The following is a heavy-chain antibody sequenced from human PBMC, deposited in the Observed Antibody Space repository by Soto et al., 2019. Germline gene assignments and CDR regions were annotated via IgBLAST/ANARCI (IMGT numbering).Heavy chain of an antibody. CDR3: ARWDYYDSSGYIDY. D-gene: IGHD3-22*01. CDR2: IYYSGST. V-gene: IGHV4-39*07. J-gene: IGHJ4*02. CDR1: GGSISSSSYY. Sequence: SETLSLTCTVSGGSISSSSYYWGWIRQPPGKGLEWIGSIYYSGSTYYNPSLKSRVTISVDTSKNQFSLKLSSVTAADTAVYYCARWDYYDSSGYIDYWGQGTLVTVSS.